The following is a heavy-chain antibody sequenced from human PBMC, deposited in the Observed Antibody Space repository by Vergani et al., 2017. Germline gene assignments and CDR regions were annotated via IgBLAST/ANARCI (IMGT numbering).Heavy chain of an antibody. Sequence: QVQLQESGPGLVKPSETLPLTCTVSGGSISSYYWSWIRQPPGKGLEWIGYIYYSGSTNYNPSLKSRVTISVDASKNQFSLKLSSVTAADTAVYYCARAGKXKDMTTVVPYGMDVWGQGTTVTVSS. D-gene: IGHD4-23*01. CDR3: ARAGKXKDMTTVVPYGMDV. CDR2: IYYSGST. J-gene: IGHJ6*02. V-gene: IGHV4-59*01. CDR1: GGSISSYY.